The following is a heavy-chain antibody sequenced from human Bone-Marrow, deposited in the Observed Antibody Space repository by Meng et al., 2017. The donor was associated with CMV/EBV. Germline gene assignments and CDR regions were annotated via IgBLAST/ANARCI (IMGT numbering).Heavy chain of an antibody. J-gene: IGHJ4*02. CDR3: AKEALSRDGYGYFDY. Sequence: GESLKISCAASGFTFDDYAMHWVRQAPGKGLEWVSLISWDGGSTYYADSVKGRFTISRDNSKNSLYLQMNSLRAEDTALYYCAKEALSRDGYGYFDYWGQGTQVTVSS. D-gene: IGHD5-24*01. CDR1: GFTFDDYA. CDR2: ISWDGGST. V-gene: IGHV3-43D*03.